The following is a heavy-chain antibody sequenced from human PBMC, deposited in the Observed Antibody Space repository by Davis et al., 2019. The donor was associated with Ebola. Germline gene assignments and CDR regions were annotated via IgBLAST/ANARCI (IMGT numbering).Heavy chain of an antibody. V-gene: IGHV1-8*01. CDR1: GYTFTRYD. Sequence: ASVTVSCKASGYTFTRYDINWVRQAPGQGLEWMGWMNPNSGNTGYAKKFQGRVTMTRNTSISKAYIELSSLRYEDTDVYYCARGTALSVTRGKGWCDHWGQGTLVTVSS. J-gene: IGHJ5*02. CDR2: MNPNSGNT. CDR3: ARGTALSVTRGKGWCDH. D-gene: IGHD2-21*02.